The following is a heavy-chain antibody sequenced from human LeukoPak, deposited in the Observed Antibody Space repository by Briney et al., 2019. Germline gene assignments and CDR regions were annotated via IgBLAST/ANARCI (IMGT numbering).Heavy chain of an antibody. CDR3: ARAMTYYDILTGYYIDWFDP. Sequence: PGGSLRLSCAASGFTFSSYSMNWVRQAPGKGLEWVSSISSSSSYIYYADSVKGRFTISRDNAKNSLYLQMNSLRAEDTAVYYCARAMTYYDILTGYYIDWFDPWGQGTLVTVSS. CDR1: GFTFSSYS. J-gene: IGHJ5*02. CDR2: ISSSSSYI. V-gene: IGHV3-21*01. D-gene: IGHD3-9*01.